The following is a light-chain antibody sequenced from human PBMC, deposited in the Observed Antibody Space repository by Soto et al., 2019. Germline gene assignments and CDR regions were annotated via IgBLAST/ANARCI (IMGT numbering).Light chain of an antibody. Sequence: QSVLTQSPSASASLGASVRLTCTLSSGHSTNAIAWYRQQPEKGPRYLMNLKDDGSHIKGDGIPDRFSGSSSGAERYLTISSLQSEDEADYYCQSWGSGIVVFGGGTKVTVL. CDR2: LKDDGSH. CDR1: SGHSTNA. J-gene: IGLJ2*01. CDR3: QSWGSGIVV. V-gene: IGLV4-69*01.